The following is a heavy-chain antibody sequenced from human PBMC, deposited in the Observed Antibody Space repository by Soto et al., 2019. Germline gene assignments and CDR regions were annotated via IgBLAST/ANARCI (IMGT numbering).Heavy chain of an antibody. CDR3: ATHLSFGELYY. CDR1: GFTFSSYA. J-gene: IGHJ4*02. V-gene: IGHV3-23*01. Sequence: EVQLLESGGGLVQPGGSLRLSCAASGFTFSSYAMSWVRQAPGKGLEWVSAISGSGASTYYADSVKGRFTISRDNSKNALDLQMGSLRAEETAVYYSATHLSFGELYYWGQGTLVTVSS. D-gene: IGHD3-10*01. CDR2: ISGSGAST.